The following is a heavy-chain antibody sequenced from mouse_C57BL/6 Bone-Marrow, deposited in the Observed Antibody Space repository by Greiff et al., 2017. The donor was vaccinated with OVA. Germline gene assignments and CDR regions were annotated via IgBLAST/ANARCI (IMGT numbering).Heavy chain of an antibody. Sequence: VMLVESGPELVKPGASVKISCKASGYSFTSYYIHWVKQRPGQGLEWIGWIYPGSGNTKYNEKFKGKATLTADTSSSTAYMQLSSLTSEDSAVYYCARREGYYAMDYWGQGTSVTVSS. CDR1: GYSFTSYY. CDR3: ARREGYYAMDY. CDR2: IYPGSGNT. J-gene: IGHJ4*01. V-gene: IGHV1-66*01.